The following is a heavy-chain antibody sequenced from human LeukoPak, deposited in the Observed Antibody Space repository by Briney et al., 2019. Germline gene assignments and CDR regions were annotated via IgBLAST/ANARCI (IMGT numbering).Heavy chain of an antibody. Sequence: ASVKVSCKASGYTFTGYYMHWVRQAPGQGLEWMGWINPNSGGTNYAQKFQGRVTMTTDTSTSTAYMELRSLRSDDTAVYYCARRGWGSGWYYYYYYMDVWGKGTTVTVSS. CDR1: GYTFTGYY. CDR2: INPNSGGT. V-gene: IGHV1-2*02. D-gene: IGHD6-19*01. CDR3: ARRGWGSGWYYYYYYMDV. J-gene: IGHJ6*03.